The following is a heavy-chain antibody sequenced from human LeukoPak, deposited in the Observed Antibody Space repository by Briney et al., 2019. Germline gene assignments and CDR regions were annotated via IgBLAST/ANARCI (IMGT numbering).Heavy chain of an antibody. J-gene: IGHJ4*02. V-gene: IGHV3-15*01. CDR3: TAQGGSGDLRY. CDR2: IKRIIDGGTT. D-gene: IGHD4-17*01. Sequence: GGSLRLSCAASGFTFSNTWMNWVRQAPGKGLEGVGRIKRIIDGGTTDYAAPVKGRFTVSRDDSIKTLYLQMSSLKTEDTAVYYCTAQGGSGDLRYWGQGTLVTVSS. CDR1: GFTFSNTW.